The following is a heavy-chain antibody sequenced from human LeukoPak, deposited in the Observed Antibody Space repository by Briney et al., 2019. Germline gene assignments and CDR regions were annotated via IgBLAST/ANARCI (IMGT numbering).Heavy chain of an antibody. CDR2: ISSSSSTI. CDR3: ARLGNFDY. CDR1: GFTFSSYG. V-gene: IGHV3-48*01. J-gene: IGHJ4*02. D-gene: IGHD7-27*01. Sequence: GGSLRLSCAASGFTFSSYGMSWVRQAPGKGLEWVSYISSSSSTIYYADSVKGRFTISRDNAKNSLYLQMNSLRAEDTAVYYCARLGNFDYWGQGTLVTVSS.